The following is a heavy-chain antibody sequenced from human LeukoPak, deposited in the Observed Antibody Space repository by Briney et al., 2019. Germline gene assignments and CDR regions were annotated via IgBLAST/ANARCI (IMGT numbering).Heavy chain of an antibody. CDR2: IYTSGST. CDR1: GGSISSGSHY. CDR3: ARRFYYGSGSYFWDAFDI. D-gene: IGHD3-10*01. J-gene: IGHJ3*02. Sequence: SQSLSLTCTVSGGSISSGSHYWSWIRQPAGKGLEWIGRIYTSGSTNYNPSLKSRVTISVDTSKNQFSLKLSSVTAADTAVYYCARRFYYGSGSYFWDAFDIWGQGTMVTVSS. V-gene: IGHV4-61*02.